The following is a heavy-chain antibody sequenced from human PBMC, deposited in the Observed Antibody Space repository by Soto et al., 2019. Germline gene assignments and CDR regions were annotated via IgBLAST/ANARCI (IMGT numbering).Heavy chain of an antibody. J-gene: IGHJ4*02. CDR2: IYTDGTT. Sequence: EVQLVESGGDLVQPGGSLRLSCAASAFTVNSNFMSWVRQAPGKGLELVSMIYTDGTTHYADSVKGRFTISRDNSKNTLHRQLNILRAEDTAVYYCASRRNPYGAYDYWGQGTLVTVSS. V-gene: IGHV3-66*01. CDR3: ASRRNPYGAYDY. CDR1: AFTVNSNF. D-gene: IGHD2-21*01.